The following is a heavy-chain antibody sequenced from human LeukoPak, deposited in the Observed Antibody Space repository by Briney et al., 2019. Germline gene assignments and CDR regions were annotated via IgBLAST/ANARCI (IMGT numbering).Heavy chain of an antibody. CDR3: AIVGGYYYYYGMDV. CDR2: IYYSGST. Sequence: SETLSLTCTVSGGSISSYYWSWIRQPAGKGLEWIGCIYYSGSTNYNPSLKSRVTISVDTSKNQFSLKLSSVTAADTAVYYCAIVGGYYYYYGMDVWGQGTTVTVSS. D-gene: IGHD1-26*01. V-gene: IGHV4-59*08. CDR1: GGSISSYY. J-gene: IGHJ6*02.